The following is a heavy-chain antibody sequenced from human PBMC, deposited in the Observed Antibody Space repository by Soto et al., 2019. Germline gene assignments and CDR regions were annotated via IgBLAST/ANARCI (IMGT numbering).Heavy chain of an antibody. CDR1: GGTFSSYA. CDR2: IIPIFGTA. J-gene: IGHJ5*02. CDR3: AREGDCSGGSCYFSTRPYNWFDP. Sequence: SCKASGGTFSSYAISWVRQAPGQGLEWMGGIIPIFGTANYAQKFQGRVTITADKSTSTAYMELSSLRSEDAAVYYCAREGDCSGGSCYFSTRPYNWFDPWGQGTLVTVSS. V-gene: IGHV1-69*06. D-gene: IGHD2-15*01.